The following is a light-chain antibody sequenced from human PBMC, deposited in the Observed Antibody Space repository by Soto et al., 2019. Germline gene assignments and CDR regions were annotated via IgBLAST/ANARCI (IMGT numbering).Light chain of an antibody. CDR1: SSDVGAYNY. Sequence: QSVLTQPPSPSGSPGQSVTISCTRTSSDVGAYNYVSWYQQLPGKAPKLIIYEVSKRPSGVPDRFSGSKSGNTASLTVSGLQAEDEADYYCTSYAGTYSFFYVFGTGTKVTVL. CDR3: TSYAGTYSFFYV. J-gene: IGLJ1*01. CDR2: EVS. V-gene: IGLV2-8*01.